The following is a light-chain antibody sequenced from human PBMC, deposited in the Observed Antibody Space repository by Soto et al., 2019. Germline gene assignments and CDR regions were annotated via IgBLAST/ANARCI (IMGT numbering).Light chain of an antibody. J-gene: IGKJ2*01. CDR2: GAS. CDR1: QSVTTNY. CDR3: QQFGDSSYT. V-gene: IGKV3-20*01. Sequence: EIVLTQSPGTLALSPGERATLSCRASQSVTTNYLAWYQQKPGQAPRMLIYGASSRAAGIPDRFSGSGSGTDFALTISRLEPEDFSVYYCQQFGDSSYTFGQGTKLEIK.